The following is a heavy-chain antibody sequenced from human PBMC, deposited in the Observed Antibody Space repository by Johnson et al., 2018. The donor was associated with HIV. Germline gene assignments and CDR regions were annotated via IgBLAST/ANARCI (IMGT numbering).Heavy chain of an antibody. CDR3: ARERGYSSVLWKLSEDAFIS. Sequence: VQLVESGGGVVQPGGSLRLSCAASGFTFSSYWMSWVRQAPGKGLEWVANIKQDGSEKYYVDSLTGRFTISRDNAKKSLYLQMNSLRAEDTAVYYCARERGYSSVLWKLSEDAFISGAKGQWSPSLQ. D-gene: IGHD6-19*01. V-gene: IGHV3-7*01. CDR1: GFTFSSYW. J-gene: IGHJ3*02. CDR2: IKQDGSEK.